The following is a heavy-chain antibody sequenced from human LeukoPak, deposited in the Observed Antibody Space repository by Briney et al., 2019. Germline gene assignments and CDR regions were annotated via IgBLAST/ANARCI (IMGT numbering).Heavy chain of an antibody. CDR1: GFTFSSYD. J-gene: IGHJ6*03. V-gene: IGHV3-13*01. D-gene: IGHD2-15*01. CDR3: ARDHCSCGRCYMDV. Sequence: GGSLRLSCAASGFTFSSYDMHWVRQGTGKGLEWVSAIGPTGDTYYPGSVKGRFAISRESAKNSLYLQMNSLRGGDTAVYYCARDHCSCGRCYMDVWGKGTTVTVSS. CDR2: IGPTGDT.